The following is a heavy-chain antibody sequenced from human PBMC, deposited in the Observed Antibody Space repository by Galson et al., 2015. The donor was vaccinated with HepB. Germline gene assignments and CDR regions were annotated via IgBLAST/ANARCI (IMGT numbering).Heavy chain of an antibody. D-gene: IGHD6-19*01. Sequence: SLRLSCAASGFIFDDYAMHWVRQAPGKGLEWVSGISWNTGGIAYADSVKGRFTISRDNARNSLYLQMNSLRTEDTALYYCAKDARGWYEKGAFDIWGQGTMVTVSS. CDR1: GFIFDDYA. CDR2: ISWNTGGI. J-gene: IGHJ3*02. CDR3: AKDARGWYEKGAFDI. V-gene: IGHV3-9*01.